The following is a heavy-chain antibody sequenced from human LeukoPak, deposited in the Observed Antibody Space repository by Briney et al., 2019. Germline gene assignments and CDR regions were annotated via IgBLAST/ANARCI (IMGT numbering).Heavy chain of an antibody. V-gene: IGHV3-23*01. CDR3: ARLLYYDYGEGLDY. D-gene: IGHD4-17*01. CDR2: ISGSGGST. J-gene: IGHJ4*02. Sequence: GGSLRLSCAASGFTFSSYAMSWVRQAPGKGLEWVSAISGSGGSTYYADSVKGRFTISRDNSKNTLYLQMNSLRAEDTAVYYCARLLYYDYGEGLDYWGQGTLVTVSS. CDR1: GFTFSSYA.